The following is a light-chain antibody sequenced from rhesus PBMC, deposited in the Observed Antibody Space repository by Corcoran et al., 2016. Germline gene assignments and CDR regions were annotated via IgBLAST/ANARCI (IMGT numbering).Light chain of an antibody. CDR2: DAS. V-gene: IGKV1-25*01. CDR3: LQHNAYPLT. J-gene: IGKJ4*01. CDR1: QGSSKY. Sequence: DIQMTQSPSSLSVSVGDTVTTTCQASQGSSKYLAWYQQKPGKAPKLLIYDASTLQSGVPSRFSGSGSWTEFTLTIRSLQPGDFATYYCLQHNAYPLTFGGGTKVDIK.